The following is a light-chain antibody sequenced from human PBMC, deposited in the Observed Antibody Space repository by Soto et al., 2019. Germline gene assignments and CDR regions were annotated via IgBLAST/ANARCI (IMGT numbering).Light chain of an antibody. J-gene: IGKJ1*01. CDR1: QTIRTR. CDR3: QQYNSFSRT. CDR2: GAS. V-gene: IGKV1-5*01. Sequence: DIQMTQSPSPLSASVGDRVIITCRANQTIRTRLAWYQQKPGKAPRLLIYGASTLDSRVPSRFSGGGSGTDFTLTISSLQPDDFATYYCQQYNSFSRTFGQGTKVDIK.